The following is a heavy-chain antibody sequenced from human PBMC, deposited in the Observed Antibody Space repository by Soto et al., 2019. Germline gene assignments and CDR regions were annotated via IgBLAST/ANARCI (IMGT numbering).Heavy chain of an antibody. CDR2: IRNKANSYTT. Sequence: EVQMVESGGGLVQPGGSLRLSCAVSGFTFSDRYLDWVRQAPGKGLEWVGRIRNKANSYTTAYAASVKGRFIISRDDSKNALYLQMNSLKTEDTAVYYCAIVYGAMDVWGQGTTVTVSS. CDR1: GFTFSDRY. D-gene: IGHD2-8*01. V-gene: IGHV3-72*01. J-gene: IGHJ6*02. CDR3: AIVYGAMDV.